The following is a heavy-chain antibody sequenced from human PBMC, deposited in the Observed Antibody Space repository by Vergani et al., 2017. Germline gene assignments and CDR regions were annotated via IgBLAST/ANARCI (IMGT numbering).Heavy chain of an antibody. CDR2: ISSSSSYI. CDR1: GFTFSSYS. D-gene: IGHD2-15*01. J-gene: IGHJ4*02. V-gene: IGHV3-21*01. Sequence: EVQLVESGGGLVKPGGSLRLSCAASGFTFSSYSMNWVRQAPGKGLEWVSSISSSSSYIYYADSVKGRFTISRDNAKNSLYLQMNSLRAEDTAVYYCARLPRGQLGYCSGGSCSTNYWGQGTLVTVSS. CDR3: ARLPRGQLGYCSGGSCSTNY.